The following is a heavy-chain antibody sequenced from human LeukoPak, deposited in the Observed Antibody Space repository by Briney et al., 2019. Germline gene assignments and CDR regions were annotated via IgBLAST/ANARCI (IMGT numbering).Heavy chain of an antibody. Sequence: PSETLSLTCTVSGYSISSGYYWGWIRQPPGKRLEWIGSIYHSGSTYYNPSLKSRVTISVDTSENQFSLKLNSVTAADTAVYYCARDGSYYRDWFDPWGQGTLVTVS. CDR3: ARDGSYYRDWFDP. V-gene: IGHV4-38-2*02. CDR1: GYSISSGYY. D-gene: IGHD1-26*01. CDR2: IYHSGST. J-gene: IGHJ5*02.